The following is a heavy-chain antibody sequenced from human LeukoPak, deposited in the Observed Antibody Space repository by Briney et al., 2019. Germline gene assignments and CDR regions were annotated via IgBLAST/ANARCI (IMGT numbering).Heavy chain of an antibody. Sequence: ASVMVSCKASGGTFSSYAISWVRQAPGQGLEWMGGIIPIFGTANYAQKFQGRVTITADESTSTAYMELSSLRSEDTAVYYCASGRLVYGGLDYWGQGTLVTVSS. J-gene: IGHJ4*02. D-gene: IGHD4/OR15-4a*01. V-gene: IGHV1-69*01. CDR2: IIPIFGTA. CDR3: ASGRLVYGGLDY. CDR1: GGTFSSYA.